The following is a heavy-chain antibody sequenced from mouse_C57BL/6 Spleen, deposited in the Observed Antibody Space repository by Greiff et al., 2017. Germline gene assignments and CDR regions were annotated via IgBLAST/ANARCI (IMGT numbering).Heavy chain of an antibody. Sequence: QVQLQQSGAELVRPGASVKLSCKASGYTFTDYYINWVKQRPGQGLEWIARIYPGSGNTYYNEKFKGKATLTAEKSSSTAYMQLSSLTSEDSAVYFCASGDYSYYFDYWGQGTTLTVSS. CDR3: ASGDYSYYFDY. CDR2: IYPGSGNT. V-gene: IGHV1-76*01. CDR1: GYTFTDYY. J-gene: IGHJ2*01. D-gene: IGHD1-1*01.